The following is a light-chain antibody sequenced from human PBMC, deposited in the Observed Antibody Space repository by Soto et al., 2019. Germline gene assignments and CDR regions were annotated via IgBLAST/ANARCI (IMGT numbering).Light chain of an antibody. Sequence: ETVMTQSPATLSVSPGERATLSCWASQSVNSNLAWYQQKLGQAPRVLIYGASTRATGIPARFSGSGSETEFILTISSLQSEDFAVYYCQQSSKWPRTFGQGTKVDIK. CDR1: QSVNSN. CDR2: GAS. V-gene: IGKV3-15*01. J-gene: IGKJ1*01. CDR3: QQSSKWPRT.